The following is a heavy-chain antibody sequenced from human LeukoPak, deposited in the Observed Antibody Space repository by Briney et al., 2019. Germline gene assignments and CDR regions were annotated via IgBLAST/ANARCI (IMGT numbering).Heavy chain of an antibody. Sequence: SETLSLTCTVSGASISSYYWSWIRQPPGKGLEWIGYIYYSGSTNYNPSLKGRVTMSVDTSKNQFSLKLSSVTAADTAVYYCAGVDGSARELEYWGRGTLVTVSS. CDR3: AGVDGSARELEY. D-gene: IGHD3-3*01. V-gene: IGHV4-59*01. J-gene: IGHJ4*02. CDR1: GASISSYY. CDR2: IYYSGST.